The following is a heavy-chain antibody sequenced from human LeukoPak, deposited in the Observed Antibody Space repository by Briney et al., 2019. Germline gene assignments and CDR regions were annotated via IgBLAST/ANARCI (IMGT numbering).Heavy chain of an antibody. CDR3: ARLPLYSSGWYYFDY. CDR2: IYYSGST. J-gene: IGHJ4*02. CDR1: GGSIRSSSCY. V-gene: IGHV4-61*05. D-gene: IGHD6-19*01. Sequence: SETLSLTCTVSGGSIRSSSCYWGWIRQPPGKGLEWIGYIYYSGSTNYNPSLKSRVTISVDTSKNQFSLKLSSVTAADTAVYYCARLPLYSSGWYYFDYWGQGTLVTVSS.